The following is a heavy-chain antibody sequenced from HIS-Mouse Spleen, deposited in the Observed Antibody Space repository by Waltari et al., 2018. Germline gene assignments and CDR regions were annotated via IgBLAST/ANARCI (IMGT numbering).Heavy chain of an antibody. Sequence: QVQLQQWGAGLLKPSETLSLTCAVYGGSFSGYYGSWTRQPPGKGLEWIGEINHSGSTNYNPSLKSRVTISVDTSKNQFSLKLSSVTAADTAVYYCARRIAAADDDFDIWGQGTMVTVSS. V-gene: IGHV4-34*01. CDR1: GGSFSGYY. D-gene: IGHD6-13*01. J-gene: IGHJ3*02. CDR2: INHSGST. CDR3: ARRIAAADDDFDI.